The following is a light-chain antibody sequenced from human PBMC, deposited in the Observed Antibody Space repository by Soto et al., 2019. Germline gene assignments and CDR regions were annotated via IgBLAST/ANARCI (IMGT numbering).Light chain of an antibody. CDR3: AAWDDSLNGVV. V-gene: IGLV1-44*01. Sequence: QSVLTQPPSASETPGQRVTISCSGSSSNIGSNTVNWYQQFPGTAPKLLIYSNNQRPSGVPDRFSGSKSGTSASLAISGLQSEDEADYYCAAWDDSLNGVVFGGGTQLTVL. CDR2: SNN. CDR1: SSNIGSNT. J-gene: IGLJ2*01.